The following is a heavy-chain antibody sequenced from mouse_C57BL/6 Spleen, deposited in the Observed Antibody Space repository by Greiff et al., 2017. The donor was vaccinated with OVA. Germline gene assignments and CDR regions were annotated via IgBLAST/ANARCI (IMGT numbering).Heavy chain of an antibody. CDR1: GYTFTSYG. D-gene: IGHD3-2*02. Sequence: VQLQQSGAELARPGASVKLSCKASGYTFTSYGISWVKQRTGQGLEWIGEIYPRSGNTYYNEKFKGKATLTADKSSSTAYMELRSLTSEDSAVYFCARGDSSGYGYWYFDVWGTGTTVTVSS. V-gene: IGHV1-81*01. CDR2: IYPRSGNT. CDR3: ARGDSSGYGYWYFDV. J-gene: IGHJ1*03.